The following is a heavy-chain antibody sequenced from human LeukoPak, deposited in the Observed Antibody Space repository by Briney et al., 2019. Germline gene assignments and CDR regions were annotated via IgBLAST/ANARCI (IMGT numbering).Heavy chain of an antibody. D-gene: IGHD1-26*01. Sequence: GGSLRLSCAASGFSFVNSAMSWVRQAPGKGLEWVSGIGGRGVYTYYADSVKGRFTIPRDNPKDTLFLQMDSLRAEDTAVYYCAKGGSLYFFDSWGQGTLVTVSS. CDR1: GFSFVNSA. CDR2: IGGRGVYT. V-gene: IGHV3-23*01. J-gene: IGHJ4*02. CDR3: AKGGSLYFFDS.